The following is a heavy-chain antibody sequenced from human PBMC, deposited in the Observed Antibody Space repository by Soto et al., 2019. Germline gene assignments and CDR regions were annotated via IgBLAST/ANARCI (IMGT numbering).Heavy chain of an antibody. V-gene: IGHV4-39*01. J-gene: IGHJ4*02. CDR3: ARHTPAISIADH. D-gene: IGHD2-15*01. CDR2: IYYSGST. Sequence: QLQLQESGPGLVKPSETLSLTCTVSGGSISSSSYYWGWIRQPPGKGLEWIGSIYYSGSTYYNPSLKSRVTLSVDTSKNQFSLKLSSVTVADTAVYYCARHTPAISIADHWGQGTLVTVSS. CDR1: GGSISSSSYY.